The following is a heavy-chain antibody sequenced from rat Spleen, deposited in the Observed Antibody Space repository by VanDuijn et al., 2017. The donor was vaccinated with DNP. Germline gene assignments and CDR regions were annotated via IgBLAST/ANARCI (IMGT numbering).Heavy chain of an antibody. V-gene: IGHV5-22*01. CDR2: ITYDGANT. J-gene: IGHJ2*01. CDR3: ARHVLPLRVWDY. Sequence: EVQVVESGGGLVQPGRSLKLSCAASGLTLSDYYMAWVRQAPTKGLEWVAYITYDGANTYYRYSVKGRFTISRDNAKITLYLQMNSLSSEDMATYYCARHVLPLRVWDYWGQGVMVTVSS. CDR1: GLTLSDYY. D-gene: IGHD1-4*01.